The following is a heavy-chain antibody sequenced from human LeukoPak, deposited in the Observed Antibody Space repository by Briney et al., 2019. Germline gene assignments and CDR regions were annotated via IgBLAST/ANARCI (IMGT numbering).Heavy chain of an antibody. CDR2: IYTSGST. CDR3: ARHAPTKYDFSPTFDP. J-gene: IGHJ5*02. CDR1: GGSISSYY. Sequence: SETLSLTCIVSGGSISSYYWSWIRQPPGRGLEWIGHIYTSGSTNYNPSLKSRVTISVDTSKHQFSLKLSSVTAADTAVYYCARHAPTKYDFSPTFDPWGQGTLVTVSS. V-gene: IGHV4-4*09. D-gene: IGHD3-3*01.